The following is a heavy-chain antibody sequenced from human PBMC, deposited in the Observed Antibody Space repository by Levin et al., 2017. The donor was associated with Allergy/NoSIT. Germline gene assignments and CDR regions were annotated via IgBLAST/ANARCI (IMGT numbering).Heavy chain of an antibody. Sequence: GESLKISCAASGFTVSSNYMSWVRQAPGKGLEWVSVIYSGGSTYYADSVKGRFTISRDNSKNTLYLQMNSLRAEDTAVYYFTRLRAVKYSSGWYVDYWGQGTLVTVSS. CDR2: IYSGGST. CDR1: GFTVSSNY. J-gene: IGHJ4*02. V-gene: IGHV3-53*01. D-gene: IGHD6-19*01. CDR3: TRLRAVKYSSGWYVDY.